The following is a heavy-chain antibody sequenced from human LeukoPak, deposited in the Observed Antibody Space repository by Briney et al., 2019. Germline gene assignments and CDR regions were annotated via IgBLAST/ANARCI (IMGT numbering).Heavy chain of an antibody. V-gene: IGHV4-59*11. J-gene: IGHJ6*03. CDR3: ARGEDYYYYYMDV. CDR2: IYYSGST. Sequence: SETLSLTCTVSGGSISSHYWSWIRQPPGKGLEWIGYIYYSGSTNYNPSLKSRVTISVDTSKNQFSLKLSSVTAADTAVYYCARGEDYYYYYMDVWGNGTTVTVSS. CDR1: GGSISSHY.